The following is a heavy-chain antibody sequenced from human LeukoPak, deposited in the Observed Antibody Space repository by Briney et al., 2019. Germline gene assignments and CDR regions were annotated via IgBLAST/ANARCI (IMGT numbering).Heavy chain of an antibody. CDR2: ISAYNGNT. CDR1: GYTFTSYG. J-gene: IGHJ6*03. D-gene: IGHD5-18*01. CDR3: ARAHSYVGYYYMDV. Sequence: GASVKVSCKASGYTFTSYGITWVRQAPGQGFEWMGWISAYNGNTNYAEKFQGRVTMTTDTSTSTVYMELRSLRSDDTAVYYCARAHSYVGYYYMDVWGKGTTVTVSS. V-gene: IGHV1-18*01.